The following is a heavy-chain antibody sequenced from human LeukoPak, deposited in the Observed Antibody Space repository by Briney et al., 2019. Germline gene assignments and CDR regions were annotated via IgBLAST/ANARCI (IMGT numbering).Heavy chain of an antibody. V-gene: IGHV4-39*07. D-gene: IGHD1-26*01. Sequence: SETLSLTCTVSGGSISSSGKYGAWIRQPPGKGLEWIGYISVGGANNYNPSLKSRVSISVDTSKNQFSLRLSSVTAADTALYYCARGFPLYSGTYSDTFDIWAEGQWSPSLQ. CDR1: GGSISSSGKY. CDR2: ISVGGAN. J-gene: IGHJ3*02. CDR3: ARGFPLYSGTYSDTFDI.